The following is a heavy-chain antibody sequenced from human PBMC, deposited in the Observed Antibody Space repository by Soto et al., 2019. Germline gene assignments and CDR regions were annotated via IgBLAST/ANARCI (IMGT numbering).Heavy chain of an antibody. V-gene: IGHV4-61*01. CDR3: ARTTAVPNTLRSRYFFDY. J-gene: IGHJ4*02. D-gene: IGHD4-17*01. CDR2: AYYSGTT. CDR1: GGSVSNKTYY. Sequence: KTSETLSLTCSVSGGSVSNKTYYWSWIRQPPGKRLEWIGYAYYSGTTNYNPSLKSRVTISVDLSKNQFSLRLSSVTTADTALYYCARTTAVPNTLRSRYFFDYWGQGTLVTVS.